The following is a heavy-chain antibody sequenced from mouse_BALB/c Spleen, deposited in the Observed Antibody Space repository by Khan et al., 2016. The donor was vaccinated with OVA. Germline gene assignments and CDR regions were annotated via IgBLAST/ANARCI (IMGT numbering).Heavy chain of an antibody. J-gene: IGHJ4*01. D-gene: IGHD1-2*01. V-gene: IGHV14-3*02. CDR3: PYSLLLDAMDY. CDR1: GFHIKDTY. Sequence: VQLQQSGAELVRPGASVKLSCTASGFHIKDTYVHWVKQRPEQGLEWIGRIDPANGNTKYDPKFQGKATITADTSSNTAYLQLSSLTSEDTAVYYLPYSLLLDAMDYWGQGTSVTVSS. CDR2: IDPANGNT.